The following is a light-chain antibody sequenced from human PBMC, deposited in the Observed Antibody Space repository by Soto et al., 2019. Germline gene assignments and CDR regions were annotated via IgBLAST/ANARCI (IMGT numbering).Light chain of an antibody. V-gene: IGKV1-39*01. J-gene: IGKJ1*01. CDR2: AAS. CDR1: QSISTF. CDR3: QQSYSTPRT. Sequence: DLQMTQSPSSLSASVGDRVTITCRASQSISTFLNWYQQKPGKAPKLLIYAASSLQSGVPSRFSGSGSGADFTLNIGGLQPEEFAAYYCQQSYSTPRTFGQGTKVDVK.